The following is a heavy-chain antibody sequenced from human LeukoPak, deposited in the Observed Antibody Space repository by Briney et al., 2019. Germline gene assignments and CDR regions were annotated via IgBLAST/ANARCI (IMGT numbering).Heavy chain of an antibody. D-gene: IGHD2-2*02. CDR1: GFTFSSYA. CDR2: ISGSGGST. V-gene: IGHV3-23*01. J-gene: IGHJ6*02. Sequence: GGSLRLSCAASGFTFSSYAMSWVRQAPGKGLEWVSAISGSGGSTYYADSVKGRFTISRDNSKNTLYLQMNSLRAEDTAVYYCAKDSNKVVPAAIDYYYYGMDVWGQGTTVTVSS. CDR3: AKDSNKVVPAAIDYYYYGMDV.